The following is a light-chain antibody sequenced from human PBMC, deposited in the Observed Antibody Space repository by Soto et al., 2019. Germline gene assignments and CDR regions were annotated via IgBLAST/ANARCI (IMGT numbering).Light chain of an antibody. CDR2: EVS. CDR3: ATWHSDSYV. CDR1: SSDVGSYNY. J-gene: IGLJ1*01. Sequence: QSALAQPASVSGSPGQSITISCTGTSSDVGSYNYVSWCQLHPGKAPKLMIYEVSNRPSGVSNRFSGSKSGDTASLTISGLQAEDEADYYCATWHSDSYVFGSGTKVTVL. V-gene: IGLV2-14*01.